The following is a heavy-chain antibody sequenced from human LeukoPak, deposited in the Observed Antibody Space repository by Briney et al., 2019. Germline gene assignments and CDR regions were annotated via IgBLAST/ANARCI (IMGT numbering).Heavy chain of an antibody. D-gene: IGHD5-12*01. J-gene: IGHJ4*02. CDR1: GYTFTSYG. CDR2: ISAYNGNT. CDR3: ARAAVDIVATMSLAFDY. Sequence: GASVKVSCKASGYTFTSYGISWVRQAPGQGLEWMGWISAYNGNTNYAQKLQGRVTMTTDTSTSTAYMELRSLRSDDTAVYYCARAAVDIVATMSLAFDYWGQGTLVTVSS. V-gene: IGHV1-18*01.